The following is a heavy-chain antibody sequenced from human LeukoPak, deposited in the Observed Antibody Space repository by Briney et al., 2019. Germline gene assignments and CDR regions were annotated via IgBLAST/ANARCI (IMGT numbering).Heavy chain of an antibody. CDR1: GFSISSGSF. Sequence: SKTLSLTCSVSGFSISSGSFWAWIRQPPGKGLEYVGIICYRGGTHYNPSLKSRVTMSVETSDNQFFLNLTSLTAADTAVYYCARVLVDGGRAHNSGIPRFDHWGPGTLVTVSS. CDR2: ICYRGGT. D-gene: IGHD3-16*01. J-gene: IGHJ4*02. V-gene: IGHV4-38-2*02. CDR3: ARVLVDGGRAHNSGIPRFDH.